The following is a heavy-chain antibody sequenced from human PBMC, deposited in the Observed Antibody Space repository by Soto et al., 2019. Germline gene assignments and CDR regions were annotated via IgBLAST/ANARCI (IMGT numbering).Heavy chain of an antibody. Sequence: GGSLRLSCAASGFTFSGSAMRWVRQASGKGLEWVGRIRSKANSYATAYAASVKGRFTISRDDSKNTAYLQMNSLKTEDTAVYYCTRERYSSGWDHFDYWGQGTLVTVSS. CDR2: IRSKANSYAT. V-gene: IGHV3-73*01. J-gene: IGHJ4*02. CDR1: GFTFSGSA. CDR3: TRERYSSGWDHFDY. D-gene: IGHD6-19*01.